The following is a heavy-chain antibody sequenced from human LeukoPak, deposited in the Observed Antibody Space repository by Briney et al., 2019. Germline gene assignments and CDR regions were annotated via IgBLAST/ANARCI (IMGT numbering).Heavy chain of an antibody. J-gene: IGHJ4*02. V-gene: IGHV3-7*01. CDR3: ARESTEERPGC. Sequence: GGSLRLSCAASGFTLSDYWMSWVRQAPGKGLEWVANMNEDGGDKNYVDSVKGRFTISRDDAKNSLHLQMNSLRAEDTAVYYCARESTEERPGCWGQGTLVTVSS. D-gene: IGHD1-1*01. CDR2: MNEDGGDK. CDR1: GFTLSDYW.